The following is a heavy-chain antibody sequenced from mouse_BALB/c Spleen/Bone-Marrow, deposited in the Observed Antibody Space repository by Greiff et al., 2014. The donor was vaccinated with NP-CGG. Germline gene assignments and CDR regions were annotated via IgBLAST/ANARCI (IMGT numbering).Heavy chain of an antibody. J-gene: IGHJ3*01. D-gene: IGHD1-1*01. CDR2: IDPANGNT. Sequence: VQLQQSGAEVVKPGASVKLFCTTSCLNIKNTYMHWGEPKPEQGLGGIGRIDPANGNTKYDPKFQGKATITADTSSNTAYLQLSSLTSEDTAVYYCAAYYYGSSQFAYWGQGTLVTVSA. CDR1: CLNIKNTY. V-gene: IGHV14-3*02. CDR3: AAYYYGSSQFAY.